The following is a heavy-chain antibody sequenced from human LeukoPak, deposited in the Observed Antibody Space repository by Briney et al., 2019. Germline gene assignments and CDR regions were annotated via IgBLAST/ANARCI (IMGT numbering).Heavy chain of an antibody. J-gene: IGHJ4*02. CDR2: IYSGST. CDR3: ARTVAAAGLLFDY. CDR1: GGSISSYY. D-gene: IGHD6-13*01. V-gene: IGHV4-59*08. Sequence: SETPSLTCTVSGGSISSYYWSWIRQPPGKGLEWIGYIYSGSTNYNPSLKSRVTISVDTSKNQFSLKLSSVTAADTAVYYCARTVAAAGLLFDYWGQGTLVTVSS.